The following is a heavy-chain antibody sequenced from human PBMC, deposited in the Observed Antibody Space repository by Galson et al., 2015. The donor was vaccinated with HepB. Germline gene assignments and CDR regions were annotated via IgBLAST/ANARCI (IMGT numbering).Heavy chain of an antibody. V-gene: IGHV5-51*01. D-gene: IGHD2-8*01. Sequence: QSGAEVKKPGESLKISCTGSGYSFTSYWIGWVRQMPGKGLEWMGIIYPGDADTRYSPSFQGKVTISADKSISTAYLQWSSLKASDTAMYYCARPSQDLMGPLGYWGQGTLVTVSS. J-gene: IGHJ4*02. CDR2: IYPGDADT. CDR3: ARPSQDLMGPLGY. CDR1: GYSFTSYW.